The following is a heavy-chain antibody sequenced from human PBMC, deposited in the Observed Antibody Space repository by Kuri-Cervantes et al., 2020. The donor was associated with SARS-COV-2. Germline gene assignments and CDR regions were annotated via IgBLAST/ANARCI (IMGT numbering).Heavy chain of an antibody. CDR1: GYTFTSYG. D-gene: IGHD6-13*01. CDR2: ISAYNGNT. J-gene: IGHJ4*02. CDR3: ARGLLAAAGKVPFDY. V-gene: IGHV1-18*01. Sequence: ASVNVSCKASGYTFTSYGISWVRQAPGQGLDWMGWISAYNGNTNYAQRLQGRVTMTTDTSTSTAYMELRSLRSDDTAVYYCARGLLAAAGKVPFDYWGQGTLVTVSS.